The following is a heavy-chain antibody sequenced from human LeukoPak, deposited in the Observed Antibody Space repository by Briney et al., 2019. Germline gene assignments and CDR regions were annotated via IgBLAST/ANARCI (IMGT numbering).Heavy chain of an antibody. V-gene: IGHV1-69*05. CDR3: ARERGSGDSYYYYYMDV. D-gene: IGHD3-10*01. CDR2: IIPIFGTA. J-gene: IGHJ6*03. CDR1: GGTFSSYA. Sequence: SVKVSCKASGGTFSSYAISWVRQAPGQGLEWMGRIIPIFGTANYAQKFQGRVTITTDESTSTACMELSSLRSEDTAVYYCARERGSGDSYYYYYMDVWGKGTTVTLSS.